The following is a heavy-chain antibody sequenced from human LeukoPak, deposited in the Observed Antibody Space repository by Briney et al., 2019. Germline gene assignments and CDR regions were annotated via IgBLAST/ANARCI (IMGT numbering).Heavy chain of an antibody. V-gene: IGHV3-11*01. CDR2: ISSSGSTI. CDR1: GFTFSDYY. CDR3: ARAGTMVRGVIITRWFDP. J-gene: IGHJ5*02. Sequence: PGGSLRLSCAASGFTFSDYYMSWIRQAPGKGLEWVSYISSSGSTIYYADSVKGRFTISRDNAKNSLYLQMNSLRAEDTAVYYCARAGTMVRGVIITRWFDPWGQGTLVTVPS. D-gene: IGHD3-10*01.